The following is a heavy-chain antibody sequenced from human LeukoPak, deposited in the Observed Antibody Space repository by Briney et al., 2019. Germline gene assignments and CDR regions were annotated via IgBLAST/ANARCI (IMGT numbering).Heavy chain of an antibody. CDR3: ARKSYGSGSYYKGVNWFDP. V-gene: IGHV1-69*05. D-gene: IGHD3-10*01. J-gene: IGHJ5*02. Sequence: SVKVSCKASGGTFSSYAISWVRQAPGQGLEWMGGIIPIFGTANYAQKFQGRVTMTRNTSISTAYMELSSLRSEDTAVYYCARKSYGSGSYYKGVNWFDPWGQGTLVTVSS. CDR1: GGTFSSYA. CDR2: IIPIFGTA.